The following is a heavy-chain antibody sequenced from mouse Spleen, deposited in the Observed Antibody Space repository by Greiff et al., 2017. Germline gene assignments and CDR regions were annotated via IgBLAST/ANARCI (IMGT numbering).Heavy chain of an antibody. CDR2: IYPGSGNT. J-gene: IGHJ4*01. D-gene: IGHD3-1*01. CDR1: GYTFTDYY. Sequence: QVQLKESGAELVRPGASVKLSCKASGYTFTDYYINWVKQRPGQGLEWIARIYPGSGNTYYNEKFKGKATLTAEKSSSTAYMQLSSLTSEDSAVYFCARDSGAMDYWGQGTSVTVSS. CDR3: ARDSGAMDY. V-gene: IGHV1-76*01.